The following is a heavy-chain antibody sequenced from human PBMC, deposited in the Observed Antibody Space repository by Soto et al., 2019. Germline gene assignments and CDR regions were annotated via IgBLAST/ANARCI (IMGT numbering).Heavy chain of an antibody. CDR1: GFTFSSYE. V-gene: IGHV3-48*03. CDR2: ISSSGSTI. CDR3: ARTYYYGSGSYYVPDY. J-gene: IGHJ4*02. D-gene: IGHD3-10*01. Sequence: GGSPRLSCAASGFTFSSYEMNWVRQAPGKGLEWVSYISSSGSTIYYADSVKGRFTISRDNAKNSLYLQMNSLRAEDTAVYYCARTYYYGSGSYYVPDYWGQGTLVTVSS.